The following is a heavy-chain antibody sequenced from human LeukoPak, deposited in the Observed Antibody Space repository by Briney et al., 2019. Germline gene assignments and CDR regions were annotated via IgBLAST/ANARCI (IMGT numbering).Heavy chain of an antibody. Sequence: GGSLRLSCAASGFTFSSYWMSWVRQAPGKGLEWVANIKQDGSEKYYVDSVKGRFTISRDNAKNSLYLQMNSLRAEDTAVYYCARSSGSYYGMDAFDIWGQGTMVTVSS. V-gene: IGHV3-7*01. CDR1: GFTFSSYW. CDR3: ARSSGSYYGMDAFDI. CDR2: IKQDGSEK. D-gene: IGHD1-26*01. J-gene: IGHJ3*02.